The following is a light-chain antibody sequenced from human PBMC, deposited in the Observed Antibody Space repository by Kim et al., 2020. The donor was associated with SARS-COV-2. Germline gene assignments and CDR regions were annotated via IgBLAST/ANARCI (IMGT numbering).Light chain of an antibody. J-gene: IGKJ4*01. Sequence: DIQMTQSPSTLSASVGDRVTITCRASQSISTWLAWYQQKPGKTPNLLIYKASTLQTGVPSRFSGTGSGTQFTLTISSLQPDESGTYYCQQYNTLSNFGGGTKVDIK. CDR1: QSISTW. V-gene: IGKV1-5*03. CDR3: QQYNTLSN. CDR2: KAS.